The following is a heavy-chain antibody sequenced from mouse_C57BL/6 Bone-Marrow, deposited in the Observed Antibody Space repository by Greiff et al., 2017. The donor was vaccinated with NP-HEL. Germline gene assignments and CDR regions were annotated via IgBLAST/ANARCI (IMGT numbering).Heavy chain of an antibody. CDR1: GFTFSDYG. D-gene: IGHD4-1*01. V-gene: IGHV5-17*01. J-gene: IGHJ1*03. CDR3: ARKLAYWYFDV. CDR2: ISSGSSTI. Sequence: EVMLVESGGGLVKPGGSLKLSCAASGFTFSDYGMHWVRQAPEKGLEWVAYISSGSSTIYYADTVKGRFTISRDNAKNTLFLQMTRLRSEDTAMYYCARKLAYWYFDVWGTGTTVTVSS.